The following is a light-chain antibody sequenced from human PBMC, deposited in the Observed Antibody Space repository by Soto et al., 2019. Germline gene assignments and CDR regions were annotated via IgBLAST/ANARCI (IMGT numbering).Light chain of an antibody. V-gene: IGKV3-11*01. CDR1: QSVSSY. Sequence: EIVLTQSPATLSLSPGERATLSCRASQSVSSYLAWYQQKPGQAPRLLIYDASNRATGIPARFSGSGSGTDFTLTISILETEDFAVYYCQQRSNWRGWLTFGGGTKVEIK. CDR2: DAS. CDR3: QQRSNWRGWLT. J-gene: IGKJ4*01.